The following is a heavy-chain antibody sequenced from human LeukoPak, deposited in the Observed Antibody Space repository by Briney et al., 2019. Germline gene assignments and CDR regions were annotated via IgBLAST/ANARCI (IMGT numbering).Heavy chain of an antibody. J-gene: IGHJ6*03. CDR2: MNPNSGNT. V-gene: IGHV1-8*01. Sequence: ASVKVSCKASGYTFTSYDINWVRQATGQGLEWMGWMNPNSGNTGYAQKFQGRVTMTRNTSISTAYMELSSLRSEDTAVYYCARFGFDNYYYYYYMDVWGKGTTVTVSS. CDR3: ARFGFDNYYYYYYMDV. CDR1: GYTFTSYD. D-gene: IGHD3-9*01.